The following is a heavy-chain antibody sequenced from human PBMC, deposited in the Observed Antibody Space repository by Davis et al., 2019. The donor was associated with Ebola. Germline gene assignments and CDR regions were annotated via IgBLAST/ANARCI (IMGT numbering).Heavy chain of an antibody. V-gene: IGHV3-43*01. CDR2: ISWDGGST. Sequence: GGSLRLSCAASGFTFDDYTMHWVRQAPGKGLEWVSLISWDGGSTYYADSVKGRFTISRDNAKNTLYLQMNSLRAEDTAVYYCARITGGVWYNYYYYDMDVWGQGTTATVSS. D-gene: IGHD2-8*02. J-gene: IGHJ6*02. CDR3: ARITGGVWYNYYYYDMDV. CDR1: GFTFDDYT.